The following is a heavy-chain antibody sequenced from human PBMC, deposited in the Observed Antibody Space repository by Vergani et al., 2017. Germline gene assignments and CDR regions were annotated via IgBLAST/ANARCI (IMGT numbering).Heavy chain of an antibody. V-gene: IGHV1-69*04. CDR2: IIPILGIA. J-gene: IGHJ5*02. CDR3: ARAEYGVYSYGPDTTWFDP. Sequence: QVQLVQSGDEVKKPGSSVKVSCKASGGTFSSYAISWVRQAPGQGLEWMGRIIPILGIANDAQKFQGRVTITADKSTSTAYMELSSLRSEDTAVYYCARAEYGVYSYGPDTTWFDPWGQGTLVTVSS. D-gene: IGHD5-18*01. CDR1: GGTFSSYA.